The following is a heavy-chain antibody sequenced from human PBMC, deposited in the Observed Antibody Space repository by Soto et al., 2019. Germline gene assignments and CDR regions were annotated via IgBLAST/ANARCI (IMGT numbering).Heavy chain of an antibody. V-gene: IGHV5-51*01. CDR2: IYPGDSDT. D-gene: IGHD1-1*01. CDR1: GYSFTSYW. Sequence: PGESLKISCKGSGYSFTSYWIGWVRQMPGKGLEWMGIIYPGDSDTRYSPSFQGQVTISADKSISTAYLQWSSLKASDTAMYYCARLRKATGTTSDYYYYYMDVWGKGTTVTVSS. CDR3: ARLRKATGTTSDYYYYYMDV. J-gene: IGHJ6*03.